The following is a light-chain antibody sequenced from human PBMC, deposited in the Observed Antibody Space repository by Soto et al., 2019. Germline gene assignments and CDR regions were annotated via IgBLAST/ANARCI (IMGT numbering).Light chain of an antibody. CDR3: SLYNTASTYV. CDR2: EVS. J-gene: IGLJ1*01. CDR1: SSDVGGYNR. V-gene: IGLV2-18*01. Sequence: PPSASGSPGQSVTISCTGTSSDVGGYNRVSWYQRPPGTGPKLVIYEVSNRPSGIPDRFSGSKSGNTASLTISGLQAEDEAEYYCSLYNTASTYVFGTGTKVTLL.